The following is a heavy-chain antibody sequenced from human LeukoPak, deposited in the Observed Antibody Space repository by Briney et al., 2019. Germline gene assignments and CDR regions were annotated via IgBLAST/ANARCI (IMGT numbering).Heavy chain of an antibody. CDR1: GFTFTTYA. D-gene: IGHD6-19*01. V-gene: IGHV3-23*01. Sequence: GGSLRLSCVASGFTFTTYALSWVRQAPGKGLEWVSTISADGRGSNYADSVKGRFTISRDTSKNTLYLQMNSLRAEDTAKYYCAKVDTSGWYEVLDFWGQGTLVTVSS. CDR2: ISADGRGS. CDR3: AKVDTSGWYEVLDF. J-gene: IGHJ4*02.